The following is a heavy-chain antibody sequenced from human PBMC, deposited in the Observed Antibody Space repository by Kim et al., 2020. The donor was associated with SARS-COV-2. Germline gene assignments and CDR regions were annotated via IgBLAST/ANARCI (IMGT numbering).Heavy chain of an antibody. CDR2: ISGHNGNT. V-gene: IGHV1-18*01. CDR1: GYTCTSYG. D-gene: IGHD3-10*01. J-gene: IGHJ6*02. Sequence: ASVKVSCKASGYTCTSYGFSWVRQAPGQGLEWMGWISGHNGNTNYAQKRQGRVTMTTDTSTSTAYMELRSLRTDDTAVYYCARSMSGQGVNYYYGLDVWGQGTTVTVSS. CDR3: ARSMSGQGVNYYYGLDV.